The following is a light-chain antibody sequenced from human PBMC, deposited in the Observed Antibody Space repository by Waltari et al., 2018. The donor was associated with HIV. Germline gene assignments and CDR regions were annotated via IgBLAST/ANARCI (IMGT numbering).Light chain of an antibody. J-gene: IGKJ1*01. V-gene: IGKV3-15*01. Sequence: EIVMTQSPATLSVSPGERATLSCRASQSVRSNLAWYQQKPGQAPSLLIYDASTRATGIPARFSGSGSGTEFSLTISSLQSEDFALYYCQQYNNWWTFGQGTKVEIK. CDR1: QSVRSN. CDR3: QQYNNWWT. CDR2: DAS.